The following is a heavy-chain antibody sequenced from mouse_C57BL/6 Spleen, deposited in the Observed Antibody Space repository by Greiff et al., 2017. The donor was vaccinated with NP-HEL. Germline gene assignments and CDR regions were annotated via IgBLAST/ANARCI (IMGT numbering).Heavy chain of an antibody. CDR1: GFSLTSYG. CDR2: IWRGGST. J-gene: IGHJ4*01. Sequence: QVQLQQSGPGLVQPSQSLSITCTVSGFSLTSYGVHWVRQSPGKGLEWLGVIWRGGSTDYNAAFMSRLSITKDNSKSQVFFKMNSLQADDTAIYYCANIYYSSSYGYYAMDYWGQGTSVTVSS. D-gene: IGHD1-1*01. V-gene: IGHV2-5*01. CDR3: ANIYYSSSYGYYAMDY.